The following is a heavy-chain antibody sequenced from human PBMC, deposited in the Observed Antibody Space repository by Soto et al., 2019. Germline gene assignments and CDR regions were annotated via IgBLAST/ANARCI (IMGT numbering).Heavy chain of an antibody. D-gene: IGHD5-18*01. Sequence: SETLSLTCAVYGGSFSGYYWSWIRQPPGKGLEWIGEINHSGSTNYNPSLKSRVTISVHTSKNQFSLKLSSVTAADTAVYYCARVRIGYSYGPNFDYWGQGTLVTVSS. V-gene: IGHV4-34*01. CDR2: INHSGST. CDR1: GGSFSGYY. J-gene: IGHJ4*02. CDR3: ARVRIGYSYGPNFDY.